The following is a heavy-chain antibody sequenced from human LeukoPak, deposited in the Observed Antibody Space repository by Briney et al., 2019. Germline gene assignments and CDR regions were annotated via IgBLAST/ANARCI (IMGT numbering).Heavy chain of an antibody. CDR2: ISGSGGST. CDR3: AKNRGSSWYRDYFDY. D-gene: IGHD6-13*01. CDR1: GFTFSSYS. V-gene: IGHV3-23*01. J-gene: IGHJ4*02. Sequence: GGSLRLSCAASGFTFSSYSMNWVRQAPGKGLEWVSAISGSGGSTYYADSVKGRFTISRDNSKNTLYLQMNSLRAEDTAVYYCAKNRGSSWYRDYFDYWGQGTLVTVSS.